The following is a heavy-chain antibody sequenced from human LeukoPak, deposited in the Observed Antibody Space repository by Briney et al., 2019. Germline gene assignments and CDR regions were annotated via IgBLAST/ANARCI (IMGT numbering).Heavy chain of an antibody. Sequence: GGSLRLSCAASGFSFDDYGMSWVRQAPGKGLEWVSGINWNGGSTGYADSVKGRFTISRDNSKNTLYLQMNSLRAEDTAVYYCARGPSGYHNTGGQGTLVTVSS. J-gene: IGHJ4*02. V-gene: IGHV3-20*04. D-gene: IGHD5-12*01. CDR2: INWNGGST. CDR1: GFSFDDYG. CDR3: ARGPSGYHNT.